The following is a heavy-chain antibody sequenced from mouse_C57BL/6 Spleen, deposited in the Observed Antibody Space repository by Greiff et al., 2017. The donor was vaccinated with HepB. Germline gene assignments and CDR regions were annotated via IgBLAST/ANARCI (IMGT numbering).Heavy chain of an antibody. Sequence: QVQLQQPEAELVMPGASVKLSCKASGYTFTSYWMHWVQQRPGQGLEWIGEIDPSDSYTNYIQKFKGKSTLSVDKSSSTAYMQLISLTSEDAAVYYSARGGTTGVGGYFDVWGTGTTVTVSS. CDR3: ARGGTTGVGGYFDV. CDR2: IDPSDSYT. J-gene: IGHJ1*03. D-gene: IGHD1-1*01. CDR1: GYTFTSYW. V-gene: IGHV1-69*01.